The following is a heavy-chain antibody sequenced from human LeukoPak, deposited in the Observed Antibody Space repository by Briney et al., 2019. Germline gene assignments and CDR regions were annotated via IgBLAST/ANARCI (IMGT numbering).Heavy chain of an antibody. CDR3: ARLAYCGGDCYRQALDAFDI. Sequence: SETLSLTCTVSGGSISSYYWSWIRQPPGKGLEWIGYIYYSGSTNYNPSLKSRVTISVDTSKNQFSLKLSSVTAADTAVYYCARLAYCGGDCYRQALDAFDIWGQGTMATVSS. CDR1: GGSISSYY. J-gene: IGHJ3*02. CDR2: IYYSGST. V-gene: IGHV4-59*01. D-gene: IGHD2-21*02.